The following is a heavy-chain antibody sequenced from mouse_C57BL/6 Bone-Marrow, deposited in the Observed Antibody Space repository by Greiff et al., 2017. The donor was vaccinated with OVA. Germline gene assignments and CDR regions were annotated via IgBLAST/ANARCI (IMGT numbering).Heavy chain of an antibody. CDR1: GFNIQDDY. Sequence: EVQLQESGAELVRPGASVKLSCTASGFNIQDDYMHWVKQRPEQGLEWIGWIDPENGDPEYASKFQGKATITADTSSNTAYLQLSSLTSEDTAVYYCTTLIYDGNPGLFAYWGQGTLVTGSA. CDR3: TTLIYDGNPGLFAY. V-gene: IGHV14-4*01. D-gene: IGHD2-1*01. CDR2: IDPENGDP. J-gene: IGHJ3*01.